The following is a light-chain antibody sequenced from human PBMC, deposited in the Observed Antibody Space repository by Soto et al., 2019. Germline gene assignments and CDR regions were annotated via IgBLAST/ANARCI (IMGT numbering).Light chain of an antibody. CDR1: QSVSNNY. Sequence: EVVLTQSPGTLSLSPGESATLSCRASQSVSNNYFAWYQQKPGQAPKLLIFGSSHRATGMPDRFSGSGSGTDFTLTISTLEPEDFAVYCCQQYGTSPPYTFGQGTKLEIK. J-gene: IGKJ2*01. CDR3: QQYGTSPPYT. CDR2: GSS. V-gene: IGKV3-20*01.